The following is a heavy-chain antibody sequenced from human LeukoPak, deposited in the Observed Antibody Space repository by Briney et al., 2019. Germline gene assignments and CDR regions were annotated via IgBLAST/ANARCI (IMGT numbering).Heavy chain of an antibody. V-gene: IGHV1-2*04. Sequence: GASVKVSCKASGYTFTGYYMHWVRQAPGQGLEWMGWINPNSGGTNYAQKFQGWVTMTRDTSISTAYMELSRLRSDDTAVYYCAGARIYSSGWYDYWGQGTLVTVSS. D-gene: IGHD6-19*01. J-gene: IGHJ4*02. CDR2: INPNSGGT. CDR1: GYTFTGYY. CDR3: AGARIYSSGWYDY.